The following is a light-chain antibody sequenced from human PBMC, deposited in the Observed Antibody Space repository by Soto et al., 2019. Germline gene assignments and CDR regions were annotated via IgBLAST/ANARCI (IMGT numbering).Light chain of an antibody. V-gene: IGKV3-11*01. Sequence: EIVLTQSPATLSLSPGERATLSCRASQSIRNYLAWYQQKPGQAPRLLIYDASNRATGIPARFSGSGSGTDFTLNIRSLEPEDFAVYHCQQRNNWPGVTLGPGTKVDIK. J-gene: IGKJ3*01. CDR3: QQRNNWPGVT. CDR1: QSIRNY. CDR2: DAS.